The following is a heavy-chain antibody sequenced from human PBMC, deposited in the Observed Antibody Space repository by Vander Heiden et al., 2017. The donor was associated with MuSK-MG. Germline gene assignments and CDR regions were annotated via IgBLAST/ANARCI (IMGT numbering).Heavy chain of an antibody. Sequence: EVQLLESGGGLVQPGGSLRLSCAASGFPFSGYAMSWVRQAPGKGLDWVSAISGSGGSTYYADSVKGRFTISRDNSKNTLYLQMNSLRAEDTAVYYCAKDREWELPFDAFDIWGQGTMVTVSS. CDR3: AKDREWELPFDAFDI. CDR2: ISGSGGST. J-gene: IGHJ3*02. V-gene: IGHV3-23*01. D-gene: IGHD1-26*01. CDR1: GFPFSGYA.